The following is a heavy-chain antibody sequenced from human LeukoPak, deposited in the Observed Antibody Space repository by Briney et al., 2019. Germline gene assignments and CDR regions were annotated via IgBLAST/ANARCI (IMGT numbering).Heavy chain of an antibody. CDR2: INTYTGRA. Sequence: GASVKVSCKTSGHRFKVYDILWVRQAPGHGLDYVGWINTYTGRANYAQKFEGRVSMITDTSTSTAYVELTNLTSSDTGLYYCARADGTNSGTNGFDVWGLGTMVTVAS. D-gene: IGHD4-23*01. CDR1: GHRFKVYD. J-gene: IGHJ3*01. V-gene: IGHV1-18*01. CDR3: ARADGTNSGTNGFDV.